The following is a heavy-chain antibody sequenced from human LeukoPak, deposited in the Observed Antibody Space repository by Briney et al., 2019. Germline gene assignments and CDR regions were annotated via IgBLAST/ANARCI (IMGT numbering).Heavy chain of an antibody. D-gene: IGHD3-10*01. Sequence: GGSLRLSCAASGFTFSTYAMSWVRQAPGKGLEWVSGISGSGRGGNTYYADSVKGRFTISRDNSKNTLYLQMNSLRAEDTAVYYCAKELSITMVRGVISSWGKSPDYWGQGTLVTVSS. CDR2: ISGSGRGGNT. CDR1: GFTFSTYA. CDR3: AKELSITMVRGVISSWGKSPDY. J-gene: IGHJ4*02. V-gene: IGHV3-23*01.